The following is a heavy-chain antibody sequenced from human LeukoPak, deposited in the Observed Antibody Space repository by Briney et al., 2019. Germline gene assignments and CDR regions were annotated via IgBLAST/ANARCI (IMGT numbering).Heavy chain of an antibody. CDR1: GDSISSYY. V-gene: IGHV4-59*01. Sequence: PSETLSLTCIVSGDSISSYYWSWIRQPPGKGLEWIGYIYYSGSTNYNPSLKSRVTISVDTSKNQFSLKLTSVTAADTAVYYCARYSSSWHNFDSWGQGTLVTVSS. D-gene: IGHD6-13*01. CDR2: IYYSGST. J-gene: IGHJ4*02. CDR3: ARYSSSWHNFDS.